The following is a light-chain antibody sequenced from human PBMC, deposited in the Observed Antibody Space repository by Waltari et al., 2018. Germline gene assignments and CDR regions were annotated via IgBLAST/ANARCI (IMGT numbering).Light chain of an antibody. Sequence: QSALTQPPSASGSPGQSVTISCTGTSSDVGGYNYVSWYQQHPGKAPKVMIFEVSKRPSAVPDRFSGYKSGNTASLTVSGLQAEEEADYFCSSYAGSDNPNVVFGGGTKLIVL. CDR3: SSYAGSDNPNVV. J-gene: IGLJ2*01. CDR1: SSDVGGYNY. CDR2: EVS. V-gene: IGLV2-8*01.